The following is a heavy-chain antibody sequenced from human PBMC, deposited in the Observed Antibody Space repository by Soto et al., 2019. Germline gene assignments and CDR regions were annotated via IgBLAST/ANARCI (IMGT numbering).Heavy chain of an antibody. V-gene: IGHV3-48*01. J-gene: IGHJ3*02. CDR1: GFTFGTYS. CDR3: ARDVAFDI. Sequence: PGGSLRLSCAASGFTFGTYSTNWVRQAPGKGLEWVSYISSGSSTIYYADSLKGRFTISRDNAKNSLYLQMNSLRVEDTAVYYCARDVAFDIWGQGTMVTVSS. CDR2: ISSGSSTI.